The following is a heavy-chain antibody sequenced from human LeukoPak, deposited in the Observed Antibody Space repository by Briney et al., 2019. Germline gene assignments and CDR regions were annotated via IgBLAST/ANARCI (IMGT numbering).Heavy chain of an antibody. CDR2: ISSSGSTV. D-gene: IGHD3-3*01. CDR3: ARVNTYYDFWSGYLDY. J-gene: IGHJ4*02. Sequence: GGTQRLSYAAYELTFKSYEMNWARHAPAKALERVSYISSSGSTVYYADSVKGRFTIFRDNAKNSLYLEMNSLRAEDRAVYYCARVNTYYDFWSGYLDYWGQGTLVTVSS. CDR1: ELTFKSYE. V-gene: IGHV3-48*03.